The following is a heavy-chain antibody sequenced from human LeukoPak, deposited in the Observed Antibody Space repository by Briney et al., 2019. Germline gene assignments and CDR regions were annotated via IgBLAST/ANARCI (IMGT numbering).Heavy chain of an antibody. J-gene: IGHJ3*02. Sequence: GGSLRLSCAASGVTVRTNFMSWVRQAPGKGLEWVSVIYGDGTTYYADSVKGRFTISRDNSKNTLYLQMNSLRAEDTAVYYCASPSSGQSFDIWGHGTMVTVSS. CDR3: ASPSSGQSFDI. V-gene: IGHV3-53*01. CDR1: GVTVRTNF. D-gene: IGHD6-19*01. CDR2: IYGDGTT.